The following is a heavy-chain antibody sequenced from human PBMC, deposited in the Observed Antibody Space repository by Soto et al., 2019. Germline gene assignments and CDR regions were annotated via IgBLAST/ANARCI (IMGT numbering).Heavy chain of an antibody. Sequence: QVQLQESGPGLVNPSETLSLTCTVSGGSLSDASSYWSWIRQPPGKGLEWIGYIYHSGSTNYNPSLNSRVTISLDTSKGQYSLKMRSETGADTAVYFCARDRYYSGAIGVWGLGTKVTVSS. J-gene: IGHJ3*01. CDR3: ARDRYYSGAIGV. CDR2: IYHSGST. V-gene: IGHV4-61*01. D-gene: IGHD3-10*01. CDR1: GGSLSDASSY.